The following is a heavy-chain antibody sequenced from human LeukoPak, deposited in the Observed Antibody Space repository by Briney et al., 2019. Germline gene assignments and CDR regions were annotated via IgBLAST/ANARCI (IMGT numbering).Heavy chain of an antibody. CDR3: ARVGGGSMVRDAFDI. Sequence: GGSLRLSCAASGFTFSSYAMHWVRQAPGKGLEWVAVISYDGSNKYYADSVKGRFTISRDNSKNTLYLQMNSLRAEDTAVYYCARVGGGSMVRDAFDIWGQGTMVTVSS. CDR2: ISYDGSNK. CDR1: GFTFSSYA. D-gene: IGHD3-10*01. J-gene: IGHJ3*02. V-gene: IGHV3-30-3*01.